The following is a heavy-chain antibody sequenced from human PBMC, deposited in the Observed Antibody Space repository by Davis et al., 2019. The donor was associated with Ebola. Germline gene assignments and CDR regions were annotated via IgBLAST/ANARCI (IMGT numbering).Heavy chain of an antibody. CDR3: ARGRHMIVVVTLDY. J-gene: IGHJ4*02. CDR2: INAGNGNT. D-gene: IGHD3-22*01. CDR1: GYTFTSYA. Sequence: ASVKVSCKASGYTFTSYAMHWVRQAPGQKLQWMVGINAGNGNTKYSQKFQGRVTITRNTSASTAYMELSSMRSEDTAVYYCARGRHMIVVVTLDYWGQGTLVTVSS. V-gene: IGHV1-3*01.